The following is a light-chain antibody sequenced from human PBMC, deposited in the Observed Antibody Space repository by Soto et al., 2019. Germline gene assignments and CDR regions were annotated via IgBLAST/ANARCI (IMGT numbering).Light chain of an antibody. CDR3: QQSYSTPLT. CDR2: EES. J-gene: IGKJ4*01. V-gene: IGKV1-39*01. Sequence: ASVGDRVTITCRASQAITNNLAWYQQKPGNPPRLLIYEESTLHSGVPSRFSGRKVGTQFILTIDSLQPEDFATYYCQQSYSTPLTFGGGTK. CDR1: QAITNN.